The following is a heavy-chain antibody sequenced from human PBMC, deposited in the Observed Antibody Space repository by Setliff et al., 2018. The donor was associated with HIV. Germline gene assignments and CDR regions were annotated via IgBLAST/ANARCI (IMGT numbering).Heavy chain of an antibody. V-gene: IGHV3-21*01. CDR3: ARGGGWLGLDY. D-gene: IGHD6-19*01. Sequence: GGSLRLSCAVSGFSFSNYNMNWVRQAPGKGLDWISSISRDSRYIYYADSVKGRFTISRDNAKNSLYLQMSSLRADDTAVYYCARGGGWLGLDYWGQGTLVTVSS. CDR1: GFSFSNYN. J-gene: IGHJ4*02. CDR2: ISRDSRYI.